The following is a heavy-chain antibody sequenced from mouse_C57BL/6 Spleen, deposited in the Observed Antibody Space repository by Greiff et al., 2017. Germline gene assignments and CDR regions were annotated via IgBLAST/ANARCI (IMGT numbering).Heavy chain of an antibody. D-gene: IGHD2-2*01. CDR2: IYPGDGDT. V-gene: IGHV1-82*01. CDR3: AKYDDNGYTYWDIDV. Sequence: QVQLQQSGPELVKPGASVKISCKASGYAFSSSWMNWVKQRPGKGLEWIGRIYPGDGDTNDNGKFKGKATLTADKSSSTAYMQLSSLTSGETAVYFCAKYDDNGYTYWDIDVWGTGTTVTVSS. CDR1: GYAFSSSW. J-gene: IGHJ1*03.